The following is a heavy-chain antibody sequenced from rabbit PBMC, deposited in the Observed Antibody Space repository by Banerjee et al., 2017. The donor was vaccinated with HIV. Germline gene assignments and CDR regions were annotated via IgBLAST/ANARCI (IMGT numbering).Heavy chain of an antibody. CDR2: IYTGSGST. Sequence: QQQLEESGGGLVKPGGTLTLTCKASGIDLSSNYWICWVRQAPGKGLEWIGCIYTGSGSTYYASWAKGRFTITKTSSTTVTLQMTSLTAADTATYFCARDVAGNAGVGDTTRSFNLWGPGTLVTVS. V-gene: IGHV1S45*01. CDR3: ARDVAGNAGVGDTTRSFNL. D-gene: IGHD4-2*01. J-gene: IGHJ4*01. CDR1: GIDLSSNYW.